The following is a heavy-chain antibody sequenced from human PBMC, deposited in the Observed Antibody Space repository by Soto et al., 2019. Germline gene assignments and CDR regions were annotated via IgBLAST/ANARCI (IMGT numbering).Heavy chain of an antibody. Sequence: QVQLVQSGAEVKKPGSSVKVSCKASGGIFSTYAISWLRQAPGQGLEWMGGIIPIFGTPNYAQRFQGRVIITADESTSTAYMKLSRLRSKDTAVYYCARDRDDYGSGNYYNRIDFWGQGTLVTVSS. J-gene: IGHJ4*02. CDR1: GGIFSTYA. CDR3: ARDRDDYGSGNYYNRIDF. V-gene: IGHV1-69*01. CDR2: IIPIFGTP. D-gene: IGHD3-10*01.